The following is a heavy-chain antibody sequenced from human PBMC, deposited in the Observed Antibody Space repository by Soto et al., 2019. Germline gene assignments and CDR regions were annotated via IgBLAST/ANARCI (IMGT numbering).Heavy chain of an antibody. CDR1: GFSLSTSGVG. D-gene: IGHD2-15*01. CDR3: AHKGGRGPGMDV. V-gene: IGHV2-5*05. CDR2: IYWDDDE. J-gene: IGHJ6*02. Sequence: QITLKESGPTLVKPTQTLTLTCTFSGFSLSTSGVGVAWIRQSPGKALEWLALIYWDDDERYGPSLKTRLTITKDTSKNQVVLTMTNMDPVDTATYYCAHKGGRGPGMDVWGQGTTVTVSS.